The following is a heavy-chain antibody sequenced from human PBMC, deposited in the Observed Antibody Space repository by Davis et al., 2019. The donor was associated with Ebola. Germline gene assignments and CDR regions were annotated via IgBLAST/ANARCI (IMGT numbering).Heavy chain of an antibody. J-gene: IGHJ6*02. V-gene: IGHV3-23*01. CDR3: AKDRGLDPVYGVDV. Sequence: GESLKISCAASGFTFSNFAMSWVRQAPGKGLEWVSGISRTGDRAYYADPVKGRVTMSRDNPQKTLNLQLNSLRAEDTGTYYCAKDRGLDPVYGVDVWGQGTAVTVSS. D-gene: IGHD3/OR15-3a*01. CDR2: ISRTGDRA. CDR1: GFTFSNFA.